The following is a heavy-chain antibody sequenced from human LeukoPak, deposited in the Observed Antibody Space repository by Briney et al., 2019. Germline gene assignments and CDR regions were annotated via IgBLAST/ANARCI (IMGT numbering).Heavy chain of an antibody. CDR2: IGRSGGDI. CDR3: AKGTLRYSSCYEY. J-gene: IGHJ4*02. CDR1: GFTFNSYA. V-gene: IGHV3-23*01. Sequence: GGSLRLSCAASGFTFNSYAMAWVRQAPGKGLEWVSVIGRSGGDIQYVDSVRGRFTISRDSAMNLLYLQMNSLRAEDTAMYYCAKGTLRYSSCYEYWGQGTPVTVSS. D-gene: IGHD6-19*01.